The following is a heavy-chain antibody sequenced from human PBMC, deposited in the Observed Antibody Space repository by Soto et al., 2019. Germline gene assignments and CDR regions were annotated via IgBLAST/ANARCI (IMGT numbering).Heavy chain of an antibody. D-gene: IGHD2-15*01. J-gene: IGHJ3*01. Sequence: EVQLLESGGGLVQPGGSLRLSCAASGFTFSSYAMSWVLQAPGKGLEWVASISGGGGSTYYADSVKGRYTMSRDNSQNTLYLQMSGLRDEDTAVYYCAKDQKGRTTWLGTFDGWGQRTLVTVS. CDR3: AKDQKGRTTWLGTFDG. CDR2: ISGGGGST. CDR1: GFTFSSYA. V-gene: IGHV3-23*01.